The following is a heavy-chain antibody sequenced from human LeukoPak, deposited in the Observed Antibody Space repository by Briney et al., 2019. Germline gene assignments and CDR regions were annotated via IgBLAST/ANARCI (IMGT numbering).Heavy chain of an antibody. Sequence: ASVKVSCKASGYTFTGYYMHWVRQAPGQGLEWMGWINPNSGGTNYAQKFQGRVTMTRDTSISTAYMELSRLRSDDTAVYYCARGPLPQYYYDSSGYYNAFDIWGQGTMVTVSS. D-gene: IGHD3-22*01. CDR1: GYTFTGYY. V-gene: IGHV1-2*02. CDR3: ARGPLPQYYYDSSGYYNAFDI. CDR2: INPNSGGT. J-gene: IGHJ3*02.